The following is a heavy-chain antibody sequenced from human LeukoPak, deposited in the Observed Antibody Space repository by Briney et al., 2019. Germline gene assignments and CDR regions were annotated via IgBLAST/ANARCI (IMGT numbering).Heavy chain of an antibody. Sequence: SETLSLTCTVSGGAFSSDSYYWSWIRQPAGKGLEWIVRIYTSGSTNYNPSLKSRVTILVATSTNQFSLKPSSVTAADTAVYYCARDSYDFWSGSYYYYGMDVWGQGTTVTVSS. CDR2: IYTSGST. J-gene: IGHJ6*02. D-gene: IGHD3-3*01. CDR1: GGAFSSDSYY. CDR3: ARDSYDFWSGSYYYYGMDV. V-gene: IGHV4-61*02.